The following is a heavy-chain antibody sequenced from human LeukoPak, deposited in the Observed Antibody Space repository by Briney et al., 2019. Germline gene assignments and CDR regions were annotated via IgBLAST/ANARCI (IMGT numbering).Heavy chain of an antibody. CDR1: GFTFSSYD. V-gene: IGHV3-21*03. Sequence: PGGSLRLSCAASGFTFSSYDIHWVRQAPGKGLEWVSSISSSSSYIYYADSVKGRFTISRDNAKNSLYLQMNKLTDKGAAVYYCAREQNRYYYGSGSPSWGQGTLVTVSS. J-gene: IGHJ5*02. CDR2: ISSSSSYI. CDR3: AREQNRYYYGSGSPS. D-gene: IGHD3-10*01.